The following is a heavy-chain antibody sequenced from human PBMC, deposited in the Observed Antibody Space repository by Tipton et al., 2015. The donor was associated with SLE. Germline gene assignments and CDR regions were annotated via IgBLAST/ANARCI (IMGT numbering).Heavy chain of an antibody. CDR2: IYHSGST. CDR1: GDSISSNTW. Sequence: TLSLTCAVAGDSISSNTWWTWVRQPPGKGLEWIGQIYHSGSTKYNPSLNSRVTISLDKSKNQFSVRLTSVTAADTAMYYCARRYDLWSSHNALDIWGQGTMVSVSS. J-gene: IGHJ3*02. V-gene: IGHV4-4*02. CDR3: ARRYDLWSSHNALDI. D-gene: IGHD3-3*01.